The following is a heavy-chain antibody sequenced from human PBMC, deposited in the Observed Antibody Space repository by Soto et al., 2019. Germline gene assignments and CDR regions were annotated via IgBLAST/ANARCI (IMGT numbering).Heavy chain of an antibody. Sequence: ASVKVSCKASGYTFTSYAMHWGRQAPGQRLEWMRWINAGNGNTKYSQKFQGRVTITRDTSASTAYMELSSLRSDDTAVYYCARASTPLHAVEHYYYYYYGMDVWAQGTKVTVSS. J-gene: IGHJ6*02. V-gene: IGHV1-3*01. CDR1: GYTFTSYA. CDR2: INAGNGNT. D-gene: IGHD6-19*01. CDR3: ARASTPLHAVEHYYYYYYGMDV.